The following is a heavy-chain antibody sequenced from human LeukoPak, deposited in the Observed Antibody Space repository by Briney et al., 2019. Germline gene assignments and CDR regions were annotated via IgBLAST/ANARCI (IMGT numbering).Heavy chain of an antibody. J-gene: IGHJ3*02. CDR3: ARHSDRGVDIDGFHI. CDR2: TCYDGST. V-gene: IGHV4-39*01. D-gene: IGHD2-8*01. CDR1: GGSISSGNYF. Sequence: SETLSFTCTVSGGSISSGNYFWRWIRQPPGKGLEMIGSTCYDGSTSYNPPLKSRLTISVDTSKNPSSLTVNSVTAADTSIYYCARHSDRGVDIDGFHIWGQGTKVTVSP.